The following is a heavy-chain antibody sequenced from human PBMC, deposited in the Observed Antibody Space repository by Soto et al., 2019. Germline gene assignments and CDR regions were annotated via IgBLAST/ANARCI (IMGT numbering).Heavy chain of an antibody. V-gene: IGHV4-4*07. CDR3: ARGMTSPDASECYYFDS. CDR2: FSLIGTT. D-gene: IGHD2-8*01. J-gene: IGHJ4*02. CDR1: AASIPGGFF. Sequence: LAFTFSAASIPGGFFGSWTRHPSGKGLEWGGRFSLIGTTNYNPALRRRATMSAAVSKNQFSLTLTSVTAADTALYYCARGMTSPDASECYYFDSWGQGTPVTVYS.